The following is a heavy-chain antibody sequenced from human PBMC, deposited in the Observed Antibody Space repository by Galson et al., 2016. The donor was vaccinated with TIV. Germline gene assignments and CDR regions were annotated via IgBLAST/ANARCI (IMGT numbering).Heavy chain of an antibody. CDR2: TYYTSKWNT. CDR1: GDSVSGHTAA. D-gene: IGHD4-17*01. J-gene: IGHJ6*02. Sequence: CAISGDSVSGHTAAWNWVRQSPSRGLEWLGRTYYTSKWNTDYAVSVKGRIIIRPATSMNQFSLKLSSVTAADTAVSYCMREGSTVTMHHYFGMDVWGQGTSVTVSS. V-gene: IGHV6-1*01. CDR3: MREGSTVTMHHYFGMDV.